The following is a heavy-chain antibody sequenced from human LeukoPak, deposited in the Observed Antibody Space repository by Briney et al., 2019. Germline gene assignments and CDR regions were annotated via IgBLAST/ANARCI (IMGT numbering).Heavy chain of an antibody. Sequence: SVTLSLTCTVSGGSISSSSFYWGWIRPPPGKGLEWIGSRYYSGNTYYTPSLKCRVTISVDTSKNQFYLKLSSVTAADTAVYYCARLNQGNRFDYWGQGTLVTVSS. CDR3: ARLNQGNRFDY. CDR2: RYYSGNT. J-gene: IGHJ4*02. V-gene: IGHV4-39*01. D-gene: IGHD1-14*01. CDR1: GGSISSSSFY.